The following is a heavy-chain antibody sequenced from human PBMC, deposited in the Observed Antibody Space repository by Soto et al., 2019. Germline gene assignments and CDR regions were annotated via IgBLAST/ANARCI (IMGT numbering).Heavy chain of an antibody. CDR1: GDTFNFYS. J-gene: IGHJ4*02. D-gene: IGHD3-10*01. CDR3: ASSYGSGYRAFDY. Sequence: QVQLVQSGAEVKRPGSSVKVSCKASGDTFNFYSINWVRQAPGVGLEWLGRVNPIVSMSNYEQKFQGRVTMTADKSTSIAYMELSSLRSEATAIYYGASSYGSGYRAFDYWGQGALVTVSS. V-gene: IGHV1-69*02. CDR2: VNPIVSMS.